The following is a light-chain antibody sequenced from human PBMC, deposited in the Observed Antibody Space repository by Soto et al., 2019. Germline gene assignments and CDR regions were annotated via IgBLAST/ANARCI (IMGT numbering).Light chain of an antibody. CDR2: GAS. J-gene: IGKJ2*01. CDR1: QSVSSTY. CDR3: QQYGSSLYT. Sequence: EIVLTQSPGTLSLSPGERATLSCRASQSVSSTYLAWYQQKPGQAPRLLIYGASNRATGIPDRFSGSGSGTDFTLTISRLEPEDCAVYYCQQYGSSLYTFGQGTNLEIK. V-gene: IGKV3-20*01.